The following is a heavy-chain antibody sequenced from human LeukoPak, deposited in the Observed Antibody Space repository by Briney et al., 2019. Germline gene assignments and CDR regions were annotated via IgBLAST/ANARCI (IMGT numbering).Heavy chain of an antibody. CDR1: GFTFSSFS. CDR3: AELGITMIGGV. Sequence: PGGSLRLSCAASGFTFSSFSMNWVRQAPGKGLEWVSSISSSSSYIYYADSVKGRFTISRDNAKNSLYLQMNSLRAEDTAVYYCAELGITMIGGVWGKGTTVTISS. D-gene: IGHD3-10*02. V-gene: IGHV3-21*01. J-gene: IGHJ6*04. CDR2: ISSSSSYI.